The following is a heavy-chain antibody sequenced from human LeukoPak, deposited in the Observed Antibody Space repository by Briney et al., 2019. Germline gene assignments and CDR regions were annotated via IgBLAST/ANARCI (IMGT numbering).Heavy chain of an antibody. J-gene: IGHJ5*02. CDR2: IRYDGSNK. D-gene: IGHD3-16*01. V-gene: IGHV3-30*02. CDR1: GFTFSSYG. Sequence: PGGSLRLSCAASGFTFSSYGMHWVRQAPGKGLEWVAFIRYDGSNKYYADSLKGLFTISRDNSKNTLYLKMNSLRAEDTAVYYCAKDLGGLHDWFDPWGQGTLVTVSS. CDR3: AKDLGGLHDWFDP.